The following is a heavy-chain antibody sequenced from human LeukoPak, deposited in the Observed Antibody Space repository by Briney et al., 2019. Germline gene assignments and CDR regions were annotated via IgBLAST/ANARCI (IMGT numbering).Heavy chain of an antibody. CDR3: ARAPDYDFWSGYYTGYYYYGMDV. CDR1: GFTFSSYA. CDR2: ISYDGSNK. V-gene: IGHV3-30-3*01. D-gene: IGHD3-3*01. Sequence: SLRLSCAASGFTFSSYAMHWVRQAPGKGLEWVAVISYDGSNKYYADSVKGRFTISRDNSKNTLYLQMNSLRAEDTAVYYCARAPDYDFWSGYYTGYYYYGMDVWGQGTTVTVSS. J-gene: IGHJ6*02.